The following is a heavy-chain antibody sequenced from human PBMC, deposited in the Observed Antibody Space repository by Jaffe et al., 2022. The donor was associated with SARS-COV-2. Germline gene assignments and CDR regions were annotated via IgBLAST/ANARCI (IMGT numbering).Heavy chain of an antibody. CDR3: ARSYISGNILTFVPDAFDV. J-gene: IGHJ3*01. D-gene: IGHD3-9*01. V-gene: IGHV5-51*01. CDR2: VYPGDSDT. Sequence: EVQLVQSGAEVKKAGESLTISCKGSGYRFNSYWIGWVRQMPGKGLEWMGNVYPGDSDTRYSPSFQGQVAISADSSISTAFLHWSSLKASDSAIYYCARSYISGNILTFVPDAFDVWGQGTMVSVSS. CDR1: GYRFNSYW.